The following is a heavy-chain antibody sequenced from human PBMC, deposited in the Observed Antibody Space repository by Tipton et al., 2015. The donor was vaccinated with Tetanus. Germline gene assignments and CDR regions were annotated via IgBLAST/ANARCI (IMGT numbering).Heavy chain of an antibody. CDR3: ARDIYSNTRAFDI. V-gene: IGHV4-39*02. CDR1: GVSISNSSHY. CDR2: FYYGGST. Sequence: VKPSETLSLTCTVSGVSISNSSHYWGWIRQSPGKGLEWIGSFYYGGSTYYNPSLESRVTISVDTSKNEFSLKLTSVTAADTSLYFCARDIYSNTRAFDIWGQGTMVTVSS. J-gene: IGHJ3*02. D-gene: IGHD2-2*01.